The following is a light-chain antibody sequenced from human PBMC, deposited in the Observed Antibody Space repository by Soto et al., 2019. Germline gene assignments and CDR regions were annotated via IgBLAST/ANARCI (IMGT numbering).Light chain of an antibody. V-gene: IGLV4-69*01. Sequence: QPVLTQSPSASASLGASVKLTCTLSSGHSNYAIAWHQQHPEKGPRFLMKLNIDGSHSKGDGIPDRFSGSSSGAERYLTISSRQSEDESDYYCQTWDTGISVVFGGGTKLTVL. CDR2: LNIDGSH. J-gene: IGLJ2*01. CDR1: SGHSNYA. CDR3: QTWDTGISVV.